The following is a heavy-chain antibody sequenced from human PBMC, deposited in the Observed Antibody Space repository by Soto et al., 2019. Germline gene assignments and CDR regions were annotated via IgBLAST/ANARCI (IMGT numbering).Heavy chain of an antibody. CDR2: ISYDGRKT. Sequence: PGGSLRLSCTASGFTFSNYHMHWVRQAPGKGLEWMALISYDGRKTYYAESVKGRLPISRVNSKNTLYLQINSLGGEDTAVYYCARDSYGLDVWGQGTTVTSP. V-gene: IGHV3-30*04. CDR1: GFTFSNYH. CDR3: ARDSYGLDV. D-gene: IGHD3-10*01. J-gene: IGHJ6*02.